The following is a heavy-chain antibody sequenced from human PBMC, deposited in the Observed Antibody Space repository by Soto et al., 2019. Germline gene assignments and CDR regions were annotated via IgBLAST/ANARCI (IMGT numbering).Heavy chain of an antibody. Sequence: EVQLVESGGGLVQPGGSLRLSCAASGFTFSSYSMNWVRQAPGKGLEWVSYISSSSSTIYYADSVKGRFTISRDNAKNSLYLRMNSLRDEDTAVYYCARDLAVAGTYYYYGMDVWGQGTTVTVSS. CDR1: GFTFSSYS. CDR2: ISSSSSTI. J-gene: IGHJ6*02. V-gene: IGHV3-48*02. D-gene: IGHD6-19*01. CDR3: ARDLAVAGTYYYYGMDV.